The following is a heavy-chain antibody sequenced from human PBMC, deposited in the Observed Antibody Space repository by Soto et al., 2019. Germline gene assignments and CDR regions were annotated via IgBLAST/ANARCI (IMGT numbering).Heavy chain of an antibody. Sequence: QVQLVESGGGLVKPGGSLRLSCAASGFPFSDYFMTWIRQAPGKGLEWVSSMSRSGNNIYYTDSVKGRFSISRDNAKSSLYLQMNSLSAEDTAVYYCARGGGYDFWSSRFYGMDVWGQGTTVTVSS. CDR3: ARGGGYDFWSSRFYGMDV. J-gene: IGHJ6*02. D-gene: IGHD3-3*01. CDR1: GFPFSDYF. CDR2: MSRSGNNI. V-gene: IGHV3-11*01.